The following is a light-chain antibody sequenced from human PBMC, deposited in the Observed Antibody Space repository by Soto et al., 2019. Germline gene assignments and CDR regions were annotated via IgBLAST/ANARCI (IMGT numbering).Light chain of an antibody. V-gene: IGLV2-14*01. CDR2: DVS. J-gene: IGLJ1*01. CDR1: SSDVGGYNY. Sequence: QSALTQPAYVSGSPRQSITISCPGTSSDVGGYNYVSWYQQHQGKAPKLMIYDVSNRPSGVSNRFSGSKSGNTASLTISGLQAEDEADYYCSSYTSSSALYVFGTGTKRTVL. CDR3: SSYTSSSALYV.